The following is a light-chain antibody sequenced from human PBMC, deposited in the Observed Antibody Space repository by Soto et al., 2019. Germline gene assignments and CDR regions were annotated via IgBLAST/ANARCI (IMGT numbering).Light chain of an antibody. J-gene: IGKJ4*01. CDR1: QVIATH. Sequence: QLTQSPSSLSASVGDRVTITCRASQVIATHVAWYQQKPGQAPNLLIYAASTLHSGVPSRFSGGGSGTDFTLTISSLQPEDFATYYCQQLSSYPLTFGGGTKVEI. CDR2: AAS. CDR3: QQLSSYPLT. V-gene: IGKV1-9*01.